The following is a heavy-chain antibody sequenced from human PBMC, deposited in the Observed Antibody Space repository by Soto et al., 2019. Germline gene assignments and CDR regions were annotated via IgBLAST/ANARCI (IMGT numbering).Heavy chain of an antibody. V-gene: IGHV3-11*01. J-gene: IGHJ3*02. CDR3: ARDATRYNWNLDAFDI. CDR2: ISSSGSTI. CDR1: GFTFSDYY. D-gene: IGHD1-7*01. Sequence: QVQLVESGGGLVKPGGSLRLSCAASGFTFSDYYMSWIRQAPGKGLEWVSYISSSGSTIYYADSVKGRFTISRDNAKNSLYLHMNSLRAEDTAVYYCARDATRYNWNLDAFDIWGQGTMVTVSS.